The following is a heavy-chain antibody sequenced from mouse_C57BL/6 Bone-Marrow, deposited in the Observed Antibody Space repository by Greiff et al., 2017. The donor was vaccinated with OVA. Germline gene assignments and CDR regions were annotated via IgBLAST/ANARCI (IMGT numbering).Heavy chain of an antibody. V-gene: IGHV10-3*01. CDR3: VGGPDYYLAMDY. Sequence: EVQGVESGGGLVQPKGSLKLSCAASGFTFNTYAMHWVRQAPGKGLEWVARIRGTSSYYATYYADSVKDRFTISRDDSQSMLYLQRNTRETEETAMCDCVGGPDYYLAMDYWGQGTSVTVSS. D-gene: IGHD1-1*01. J-gene: IGHJ4*01. CDR2: IRGTSSYYAT. CDR1: GFTFNTYA.